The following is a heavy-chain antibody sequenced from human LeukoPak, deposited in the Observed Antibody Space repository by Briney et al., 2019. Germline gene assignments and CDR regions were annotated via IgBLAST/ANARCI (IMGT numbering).Heavy chain of an antibody. CDR3: AKDFPTFGGVIGGFFFDY. D-gene: IGHD3-16*02. Sequence: RPGGSLRLSCAASGFTFSSYGMHWVRQAPGKGLEWVAFIRYDGSNKYYADSVKGRFTISRDNSKNTLYLQINSLRAEDTAVYYCAKDFPTFGGVIGGFFFDYWGQGTLVTVSS. J-gene: IGHJ4*02. V-gene: IGHV3-30*02. CDR2: IRYDGSNK. CDR1: GFTFSSYG.